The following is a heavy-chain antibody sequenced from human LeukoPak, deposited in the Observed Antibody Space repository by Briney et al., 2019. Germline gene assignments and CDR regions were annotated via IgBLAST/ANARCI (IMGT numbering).Heavy chain of an antibody. CDR1: GFTFSSYA. V-gene: IGHV3-23*01. Sequence: GESLRLSCAASGFTFSSYAMGWVRQAPGKGLEWVSAISGSGGSTYYADSVKGRFTISRDNAKNSLYLQMNSLRAEDTAVYYCAKNYDFWSGYPGVWFDPWGQGTLVTVSS. CDR2: ISGSGGST. J-gene: IGHJ5*02. D-gene: IGHD3-3*01. CDR3: AKNYDFWSGYPGVWFDP.